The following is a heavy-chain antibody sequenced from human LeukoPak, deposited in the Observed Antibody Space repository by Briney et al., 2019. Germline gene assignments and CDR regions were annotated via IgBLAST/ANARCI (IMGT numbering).Heavy chain of an antibody. CDR1: GYTFTSYG. V-gene: IGHV1-18*01. D-gene: IGHD4-23*01. J-gene: IGHJ3*02. CDR2: ISAYNGNT. CDR3: ARALYGGNPDDAFDI. Sequence: ASVKVSCKASGYTFTSYGISWVRQAPGQGLEWMGWISAYNGNTNYAQKLQGRVTMTTDTSTSTAYMELRSLRSDDTAVYYCARALYGGNPDDAFDIWGQGTMVTVSS.